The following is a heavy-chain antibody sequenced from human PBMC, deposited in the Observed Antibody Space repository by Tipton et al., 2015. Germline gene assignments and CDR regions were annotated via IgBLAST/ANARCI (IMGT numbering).Heavy chain of an antibody. CDR2: IDTSGLTV. CDR1: GFTFRSFE. J-gene: IGHJ4*02. V-gene: IGHV3-48*03. Sequence: SLRLSCAASGFTFRSFEMNWVRQIPGKGLEWIAFIDTSGLTVKYADSVEGRFTISRDNSKKSLFPQMNSLRDEDAAVYYCARVELTGTTQPVDYWGQGTLVTVSS. D-gene: IGHD1-20*01. CDR3: ARVELTGTTQPVDY.